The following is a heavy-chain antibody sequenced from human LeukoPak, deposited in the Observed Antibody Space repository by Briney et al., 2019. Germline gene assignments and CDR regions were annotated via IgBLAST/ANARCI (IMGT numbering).Heavy chain of an antibody. D-gene: IGHD1-26*01. CDR2: MHSVGTT. CDR1: GFTVNTNY. Sequence: GGSLRLSCAASGFTVNTNYMSWVRQAPGKGLEWVSIMHSVGTTYYADSVKGRFTFSRDNSKNTLYLQMNNLRAEDTAVYYCARDGSSGRGYYYYYGMDVWGEGTTVTVSS. J-gene: IGHJ6*04. CDR3: ARDGSSGRGYYYYYGMDV. V-gene: IGHV3-53*01.